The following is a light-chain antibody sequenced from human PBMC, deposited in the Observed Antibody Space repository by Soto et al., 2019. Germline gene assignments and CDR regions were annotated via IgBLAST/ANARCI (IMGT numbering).Light chain of an antibody. CDR2: DLS. V-gene: IGKV3-20*01. CDR3: QQYGSSPSP. J-gene: IGKJ1*01. Sequence: EIVLTQSPGTLSLSPGENETISCRAIQIFTSMYLSCYQQHSGRSPRLFIYDLSNRATGFSDGLIGSGSGKDFIFTFTRLEPEDFALYYCQQYGSSPSPFGQGTKV. CDR1: QIFTSMY.